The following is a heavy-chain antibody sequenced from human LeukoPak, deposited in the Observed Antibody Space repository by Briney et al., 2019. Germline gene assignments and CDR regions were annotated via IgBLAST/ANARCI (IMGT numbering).Heavy chain of an antibody. V-gene: IGHV4-30-2*01. CDR1: GGSISSGGYS. J-gene: IGHJ6*02. CDR3: ARLGIAAAGPMDYYYYGMDV. D-gene: IGHD6-13*01. CDR2: IYHSGST. Sequence: SQTLSLTCAVSGGSISSGGYSWSWIRQPPGKGLEWIGYIYHSGSTYYNPSLKSRVTISVDTSKNQFSLKLSSVTAADTAVYYCARLGIAAAGPMDYYYYGMDVWGQGTTVTVSS.